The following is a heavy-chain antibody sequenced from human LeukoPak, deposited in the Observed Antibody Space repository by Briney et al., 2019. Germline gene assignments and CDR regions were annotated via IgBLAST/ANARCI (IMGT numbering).Heavy chain of an antibody. D-gene: IGHD1-14*01. CDR2: IYYSGST. Sequence: PSETLSPTCTVSGGSISSSSYYWGWIGQPPGKGLAWIGSIYYSGSTYYNPSLKSRVTISVDTSKNQFSLKLSSVTAADTAVYYCARVSPPYYFDYWGQGTLVTVSS. J-gene: IGHJ4*02. V-gene: IGHV4-39*01. CDR1: GGSISSSSYY. CDR3: ARVSPPYYFDY.